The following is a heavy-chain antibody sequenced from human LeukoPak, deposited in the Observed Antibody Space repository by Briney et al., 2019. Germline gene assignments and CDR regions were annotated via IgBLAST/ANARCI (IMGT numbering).Heavy chain of an antibody. Sequence: GASVKVSCKASGYTFTSYYMHWVRQAPGQGLEWMGIINPSGGSTSYAQKFQGRVTMTRDTSTSTVYMELSSLRSEDTAVYYCALGITMVRGVRSEYFDYWGQGTLVTVSS. CDR1: GYTFTSYY. CDR2: INPSGGST. V-gene: IGHV1-46*01. CDR3: ALGITMVRGVRSEYFDY. J-gene: IGHJ4*02. D-gene: IGHD3-10*01.